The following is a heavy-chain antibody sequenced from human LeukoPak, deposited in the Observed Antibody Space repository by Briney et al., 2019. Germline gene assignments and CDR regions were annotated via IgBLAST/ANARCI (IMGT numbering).Heavy chain of an antibody. J-gene: IGHJ4*02. V-gene: IGHV4-30-2*01. D-gene: IGHD3-10*01. CDR1: GGSISSGGYY. CDR2: IYHSGST. CDR3: ARSRVLLWFGEFPYSDY. Sequence: SETLSLTCTVSGGSISSGGYYWSWIRQPPGKGLEWIGYIYHSGSTYYNPSLKSRVTISVDRSKNQFSLKLSSVTAADTAVYYCARSRVLLWFGEFPYSDYWGQGTLVTVSS.